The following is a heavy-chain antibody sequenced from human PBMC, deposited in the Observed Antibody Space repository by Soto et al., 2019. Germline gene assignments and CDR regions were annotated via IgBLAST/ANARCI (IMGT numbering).Heavy chain of an antibody. D-gene: IGHD3-16*01. CDR1: ADYISCYY. V-gene: IGHV4-4*07. CDR2: FYPTGKI. J-gene: IGHJ6*02. CDR3: ARCGLDYVMDV. Sequence: PSDTMSLTCTVSADYISCYYCCWVRHPAGKGLEWIGLFYPTGKISYSPSLKSRLTMSADTSRNQFSLNLTTVTAADTAGYYCARCGLDYVMDVWGQGTTVTVSS.